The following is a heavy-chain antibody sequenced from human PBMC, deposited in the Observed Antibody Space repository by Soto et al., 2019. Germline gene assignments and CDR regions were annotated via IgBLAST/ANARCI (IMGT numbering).Heavy chain of an antibody. J-gene: IGHJ6*02. CDR3: ARHNIGSGWYGGVSTGPLKVYYYGMDV. V-gene: IGHV5-51*01. Sequence: PGESLKISCKGSGYSFTSYWIGWVRQMPGKGLEWMGIIYPGDSDTRYSPSFQGQVTISADKSISTAYLQWSSLKASDTAMYYCARHNIGSGWYGGVSTGPLKVYYYGMDVWCQGTTVTVSS. D-gene: IGHD6-19*01. CDR2: IYPGDSDT. CDR1: GYSFTSYW.